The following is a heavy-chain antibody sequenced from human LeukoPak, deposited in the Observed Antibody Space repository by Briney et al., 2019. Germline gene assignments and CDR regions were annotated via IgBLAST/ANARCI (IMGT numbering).Heavy chain of an antibody. V-gene: IGHV3-30*02. J-gene: IGHJ5*02. CDR2: IRYDGSNK. Sequence: GGSLRLSCAASGFTFKSYVMSWVRQAPGKGLEWVAFIRYDGSNKYYADSVKGRFTISRYNSKNTLYLQMNSLRAEDTAVYYCAKDPDRVLLWFGELPDLGWFDPWGQGTLVTVSS. CDR1: GFTFKSYV. D-gene: IGHD3-10*01. CDR3: AKDPDRVLLWFGELPDLGWFDP.